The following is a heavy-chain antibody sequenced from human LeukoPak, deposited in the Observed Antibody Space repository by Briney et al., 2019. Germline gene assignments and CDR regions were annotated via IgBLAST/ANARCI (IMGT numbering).Heavy chain of an antibody. D-gene: IGHD3-22*01. CDR1: GFTFISYC. Sequence: GGSLRLSLSAAGFTFISYCVSCVRQPPGKGLGGVANIKEDGGEKYYVDSVKGRFTISRDNAKNSLYLQMNSLSAEDTAVYYCARSLNTMIVVVNYYMDVWGKGPTVTVSS. CDR3: ARSLNTMIVVVNYYMDV. V-gene: IGHV3-7*01. CDR2: IKEDGGEK. J-gene: IGHJ6*03.